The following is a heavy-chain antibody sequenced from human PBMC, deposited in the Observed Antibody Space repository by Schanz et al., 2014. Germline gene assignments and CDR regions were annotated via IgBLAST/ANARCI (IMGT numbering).Heavy chain of an antibody. J-gene: IGHJ4*02. CDR3: ARGWGYDALTGYVF. V-gene: IGHV1-18*01. Sequence: QLQLVQSGAEVKKPGSSVKVSCKASGYTFTSYGITWVRQAPGQGLEWMGWISAYNGDTNYALKLQGRVTMTTDTSTGTAYMELRSLRSDDTALYYCARGWGYDALTGYVFWGQGTLVAVSS. CDR1: GYTFTSYG. D-gene: IGHD3-9*01. CDR2: ISAYNGDT.